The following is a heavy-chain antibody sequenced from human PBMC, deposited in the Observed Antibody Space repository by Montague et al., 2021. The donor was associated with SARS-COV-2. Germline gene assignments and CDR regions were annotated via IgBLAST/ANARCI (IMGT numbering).Heavy chain of an antibody. V-gene: IGHV4-59*08. J-gene: IGHJ1*01. CDR3: ARGQGHYNVSPGYLPPDH. Sequence: SETLSLTCTLSGGSLSGYYWNWIRQPPGKALEWIAYIYETGSTNYNPSLQSRVTILVDTSKTQVSLKLRSVTAADTAIYYCARGQGHYNVSPGYLPPDHWGQGTLVTVSS. CDR1: GGSLSGYY. CDR2: IYETGST. D-gene: IGHD3-10*01.